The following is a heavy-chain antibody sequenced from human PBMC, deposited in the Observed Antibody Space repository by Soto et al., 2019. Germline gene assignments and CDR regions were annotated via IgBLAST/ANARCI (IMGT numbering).Heavy chain of an antibody. CDR2: IFQNGET. Sequence: GGSLRLSCAASGFTLSTYTMNWVRQAPGKGLEWVSGIFQNGETFYTGSVKGRFTISRDDYKNMVYLQMDSLRADDTALHYCAKDRQPDGIWTFDYWGQEILVTVSS. CDR1: GFTLSTYT. J-gene: IGHJ4*02. V-gene: IGHV3-23*01. D-gene: IGHD3-9*01. CDR3: AKDRQPDGIWTFDY.